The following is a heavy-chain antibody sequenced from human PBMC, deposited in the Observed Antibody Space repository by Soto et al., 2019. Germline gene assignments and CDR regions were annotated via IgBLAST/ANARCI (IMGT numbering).Heavy chain of an antibody. J-gene: IGHJ5*02. CDR3: VRVGSGSYSWRDP. D-gene: IGHD1-26*01. CDR2: INTDGGTT. Sequence: EVQLEESGGDLVQPGGSLRLSCAASGFTFSSYWMHWVRQAPGKGLVWVSRINTDGGTTTYAESVKGRFTISRDNARNTVYLQMNSLRPEDTALYYCVRVGSGSYSWRDPWGQGTLGTVSS. CDR1: GFTFSSYW. V-gene: IGHV3-74*01.